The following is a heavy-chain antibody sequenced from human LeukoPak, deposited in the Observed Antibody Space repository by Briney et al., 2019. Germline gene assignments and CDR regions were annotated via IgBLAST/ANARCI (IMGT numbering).Heavy chain of an antibody. CDR2: ISAYNGNT. J-gene: IGHJ4*02. Sequence: GASVKVSCKASGYTFTSYGISWVRQAPGQGLEWMGWISAYNGNTNYAQKLQGRVTMTTDASTSTACMELRSLRSDDTAVYYCARDDRIAAAGKGLDYWGQGTLVTVSS. CDR3: ARDDRIAAAGKGLDY. V-gene: IGHV1-18*01. D-gene: IGHD6-13*01. CDR1: GYTFTSYG.